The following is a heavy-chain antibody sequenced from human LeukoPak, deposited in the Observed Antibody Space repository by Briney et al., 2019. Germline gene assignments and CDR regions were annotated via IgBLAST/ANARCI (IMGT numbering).Heavy chain of an antibody. J-gene: IGHJ4*02. CDR1: GGTFSSYA. CDR2: IIPIFGTA. CDR3: ARVSWDYYDSSGYYYDY. V-gene: IGHV1-69*05. D-gene: IGHD3-22*01. Sequence: GASVKVSCKASGGTFSSYAISWVRQAPGQGLEWMGGIIPIFGTANYAQRLEGRVTITTDESTSTAYMELSSLRSEDTAVYYCARVSWDYYDSSGYYYDYWGQGTLVTVSS.